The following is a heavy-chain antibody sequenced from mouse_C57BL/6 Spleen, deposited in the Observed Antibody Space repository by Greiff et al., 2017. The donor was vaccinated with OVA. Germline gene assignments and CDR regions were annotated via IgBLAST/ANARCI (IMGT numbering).Heavy chain of an antibody. CDR1: GYAFSSSW. CDR3: ARSRYGNYDYFDY. Sequence: VQLQQSGPELVKPGASVKISCKASGYAFSSSWMNWVKQRPGKGLEWIGRIYPGDGDTNYNGKFKGKATLTADKSSSTAYMQLSSLTSEDSAVYFCARSRYGNYDYFDYWGQGTTLTVSS. J-gene: IGHJ2*01. D-gene: IGHD2-10*02. V-gene: IGHV1-82*01. CDR2: IYPGDGDT.